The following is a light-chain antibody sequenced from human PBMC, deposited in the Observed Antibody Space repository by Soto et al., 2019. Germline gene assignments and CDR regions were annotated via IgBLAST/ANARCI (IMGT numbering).Light chain of an antibody. Sequence: DIVLTQSPATLSLSPGERATLSCRASQSLSSNLAWYQQKPGQAPRLLIYGASTRATGIPDRFTGSGSGTDFTLTISRLEPEDFAVYYCQQYGSSPRTFGQGTKVDIK. V-gene: IGKV3-20*01. CDR1: QSLSSN. CDR3: QQYGSSPRT. CDR2: GAS. J-gene: IGKJ1*01.